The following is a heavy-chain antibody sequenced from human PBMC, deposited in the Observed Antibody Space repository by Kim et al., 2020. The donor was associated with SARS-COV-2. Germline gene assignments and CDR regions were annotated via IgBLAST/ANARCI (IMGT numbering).Heavy chain of an antibody. Sequence: ETLSLTCAVYGGSFSGYYWSWIRQPPGKGLEWIGEINHSGSTNYNPSLKSRVTISVDTSKNQFSLKLSSVTAADTAVYYCAREYSSSWSVNWYFDLWGRGTLVTVSS. CDR1: GGSFSGYY. D-gene: IGHD6-13*01. J-gene: IGHJ2*01. CDR3: AREYSSSWSVNWYFDL. V-gene: IGHV4-34*01. CDR2: INHSGST.